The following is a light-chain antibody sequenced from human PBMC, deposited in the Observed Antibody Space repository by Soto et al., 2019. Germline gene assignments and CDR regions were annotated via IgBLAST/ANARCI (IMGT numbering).Light chain of an antibody. CDR2: EVT. CDR1: SSDVGYYDY. CDR3: GSYSSTTTREV. V-gene: IGLV2-8*01. Sequence: QSALTQPPSASGFPGQSVTISCTGTSSDVGYYDYVSWYQQHPGKAPKLVIYEVTKRPSGVPDRVSASKSGNTASLTVSGLQVEDEADYFCGSYSSTTTREVFGTGTKVTVL. J-gene: IGLJ1*01.